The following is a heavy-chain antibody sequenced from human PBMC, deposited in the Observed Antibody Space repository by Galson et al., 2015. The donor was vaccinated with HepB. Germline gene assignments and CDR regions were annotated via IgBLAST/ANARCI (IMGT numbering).Heavy chain of an antibody. J-gene: IGHJ4*02. Sequence: QSGAEVKKPGESLKISCKASGYTFTSYGISWVRQAPGQGLEWMGWISAYNGNTNYAQKLQGRVTMTTDTSTSTAYMELRSLRSDDTAVYYCARDLGQWEYQLLIYWGQGTLVTVSS. CDR1: GYTFTSYG. V-gene: IGHV1-18*01. CDR3: ARDLGQWEYQLLIY. D-gene: IGHD2-2*01. CDR2: ISAYNGNT.